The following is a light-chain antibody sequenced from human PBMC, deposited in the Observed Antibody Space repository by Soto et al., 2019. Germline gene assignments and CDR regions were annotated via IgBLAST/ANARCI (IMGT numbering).Light chain of an antibody. J-gene: IGKJ5*01. Sequence: DIVMTQSQLSLPVTPGQPASISCKSSQILLHITGETFLFWYLQKPGQSPQLLIYEVSTRVSGVPDRFSGSGSGTDFTLEISRVETDDVGIYYCMQSTQLPPTFGQGTRLEIK. CDR3: MQSTQLPPT. CDR2: EVS. CDR1: QILLHITGETF. V-gene: IGKV2D-29*02.